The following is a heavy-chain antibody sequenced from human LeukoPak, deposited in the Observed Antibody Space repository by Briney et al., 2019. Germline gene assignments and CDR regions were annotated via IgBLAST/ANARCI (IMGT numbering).Heavy chain of an antibody. Sequence: PGGSLRLSCAASGFTVSSNYMSWVRQAPGKGLEWVSVIYSAGGTYYADPVKGRFTISRDNSKNTLYLQMNSLRADDTAVYYCARANPEYSYGQAYYGMDVWGQGTTVTVSS. CDR3: ARANPEYSYGQAYYGMDV. CDR1: GFTVSSNY. CDR2: IYSAGGT. V-gene: IGHV3-53*01. J-gene: IGHJ6*02. D-gene: IGHD5-18*01.